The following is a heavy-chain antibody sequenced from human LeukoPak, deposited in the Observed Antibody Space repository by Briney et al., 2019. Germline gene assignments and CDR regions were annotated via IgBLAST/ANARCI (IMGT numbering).Heavy chain of an antibody. Sequence: GASVKVSCKTSGYTFTSYGISWVRQAPGQGLEWMGWISAYSDKTNYAQKVQGRVTVTTDTSTSTAYMELRSLRSDDTAVYYCAREVLGYYDSSGDAFDIWGQGTLVTVSS. CDR2: ISAYSDKT. D-gene: IGHD3-22*01. CDR3: AREVLGYYDSSGDAFDI. J-gene: IGHJ3*02. CDR1: GYTFTSYG. V-gene: IGHV1-18*01.